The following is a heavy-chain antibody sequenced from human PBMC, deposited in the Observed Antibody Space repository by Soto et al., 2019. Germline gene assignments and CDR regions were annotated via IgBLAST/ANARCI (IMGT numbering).Heavy chain of an antibody. V-gene: IGHV4-59*01. CDR3: ARDSYYDILTGYPQEWFAP. D-gene: IGHD3-9*01. CDR2: IYYSGST. J-gene: IGHJ5*02. CDR1: GGSISSYY. Sequence: SETLSLTCTVSGGSISSYYWSWIRQPPGKGLEWIGYIYYSGSTNYNPSLKSRVTISVDTSKNQFSLKLSSVTAADTAVYYCARDSYYDILTGYPQEWFAPWGQGPLVTVS.